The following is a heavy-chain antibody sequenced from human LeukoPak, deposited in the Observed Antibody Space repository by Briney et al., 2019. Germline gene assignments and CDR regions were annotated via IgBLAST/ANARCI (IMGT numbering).Heavy chain of an antibody. J-gene: IGHJ4*02. Sequence: GGSLRLSCAASGFTFSDYSMSWIRQAPGKGLEWVSYIRSSGGSIYYADSVKGRLTISRDDAKNSLYMQMNSLRAEDTAVYYCARFDYAGGDYFGYGGQGILVTVS. CDR3: ARFDYAGGDYFGY. CDR1: GFTFSDYS. CDR2: IRSSGGSI. D-gene: IGHD4-17*01. V-gene: IGHV3-11*01.